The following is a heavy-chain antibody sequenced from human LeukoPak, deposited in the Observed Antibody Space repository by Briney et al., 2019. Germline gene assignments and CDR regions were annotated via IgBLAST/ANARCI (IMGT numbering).Heavy chain of an antibody. Sequence: ASVKVSCKACGYTFTGYYMHWVRQAPGQGLEWMGWINPNSGDTNYAQKFQGRVTMATDTSISTAYMGVSRLRSDDTAVYYCARGVGLEYGGGSPFDYWGQGTLVTVSS. J-gene: IGHJ4*02. CDR3: ARGVGLEYGGGSPFDY. CDR1: GYTFTGYY. D-gene: IGHD4-23*01. CDR2: INPNSGDT. V-gene: IGHV1-2*02.